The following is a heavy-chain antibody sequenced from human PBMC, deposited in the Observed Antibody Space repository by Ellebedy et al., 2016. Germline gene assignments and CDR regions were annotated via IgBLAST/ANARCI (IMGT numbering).Heavy chain of an antibody. V-gene: IGHV1-46*01. CDR3: AKGSSWLEATIGREPFDY. J-gene: IGHJ4*02. D-gene: IGHD5-24*01. Sequence: ASVKVSCXASGYTFSSYYMHWVRQAPGQGLEWMGMINPSGGSTSYAQKFQGRVTMTRDTSTSTVYMELSSLRAEDTALYYCAKGSSWLEATIGREPFDYWGQGTLVTVSS. CDR2: INPSGGST. CDR1: GYTFSSYY.